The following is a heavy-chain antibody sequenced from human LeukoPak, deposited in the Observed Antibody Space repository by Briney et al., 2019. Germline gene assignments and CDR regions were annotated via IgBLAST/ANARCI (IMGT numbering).Heavy chain of an antibody. CDR1: GGTFSSYA. D-gene: IGHD6-13*01. Sequence: RASVKVSCTASGGTFSSYAISWVQQAPGQGLEWMGGIIPIFGTANYAQKFQGRVTITADESTSTAYMELSSLRSEDTAVYYCARGPGSSWYRPYYYYMDVWGKGTTVTVSS. CDR3: ARGPGSSWYRPYYYYMDV. J-gene: IGHJ6*03. V-gene: IGHV1-69*01. CDR2: IIPIFGTA.